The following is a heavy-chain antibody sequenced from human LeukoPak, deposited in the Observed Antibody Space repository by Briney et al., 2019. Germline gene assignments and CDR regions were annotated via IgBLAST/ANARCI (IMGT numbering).Heavy chain of an antibody. CDR2: IYHSGST. CDR1: GGSISSSNW. Sequence: KPSETLSLTCAVSGGSISSSNWWSWVRQPPGKGLEWIGEIYHSGSTNYNPSLKSRVTISVDKSKNQFSLKLSSVTAADTAVYYCARVRGYYDSSGYYDYWGQGTLVTVSS. CDR3: ARVRGYYDSSGYYDY. J-gene: IGHJ4*02. D-gene: IGHD3-22*01. V-gene: IGHV4-4*02.